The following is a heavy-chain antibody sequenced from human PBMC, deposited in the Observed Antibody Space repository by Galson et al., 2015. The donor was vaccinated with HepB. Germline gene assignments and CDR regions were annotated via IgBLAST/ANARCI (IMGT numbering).Heavy chain of an antibody. J-gene: IGHJ4*02. Sequence: SLRLSCAASGFTFSSYGMHWVRQAPGKGLEWVAFIRYDGSNKYYADSVKGRFTISRDNSKNTLYLQMNSLRAEDTAVYYCAKMGLYGPRGDYWGQGTLVTVSS. D-gene: IGHD4-17*01. CDR3: AKMGLYGPRGDY. V-gene: IGHV3-30*02. CDR1: GFTFSSYG. CDR2: IRYDGSNK.